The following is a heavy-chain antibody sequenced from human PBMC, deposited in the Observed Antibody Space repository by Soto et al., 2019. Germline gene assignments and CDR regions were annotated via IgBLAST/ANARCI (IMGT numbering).Heavy chain of an antibody. CDR1: GFTFSNAW. J-gene: IGHJ6*02. D-gene: IGHD2-2*01. CDR2: IKSKTDGGTT. Sequence: GGSLRLSCAASGFTFSNAWMSWVRQAPGKGLEWVGRIKSKTDGGTTDYAAPVKGRFTIPRDDSKNTLYLQMNSLKTEDTAIYYCTTVAYCSSTSCYRDAYYYYGMDVWGQGTTVTVSS. V-gene: IGHV3-15*01. CDR3: TTVAYCSSTSCYRDAYYYYGMDV.